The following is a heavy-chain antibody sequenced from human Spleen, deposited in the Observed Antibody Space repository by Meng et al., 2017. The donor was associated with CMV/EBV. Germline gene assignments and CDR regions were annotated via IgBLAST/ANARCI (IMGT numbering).Heavy chain of an antibody. CDR3: ARDIGLGTPSPYYYGMDV. CDR2: ISHDGSNK. V-gene: IGHV3-30*04. CDR1: GFTFRNCA. D-gene: IGHD3-16*01. Sequence: GGSLRLSCAASGFTFRNCAMHWVRQAPGKALEWLALISHDGSNKFYTDSVKGRFTISRDNFKNTQYLQMNSLGVEDTAVYYCARDIGLGTPSPYYYGMDVWGQGTTVTVSS. J-gene: IGHJ6*02.